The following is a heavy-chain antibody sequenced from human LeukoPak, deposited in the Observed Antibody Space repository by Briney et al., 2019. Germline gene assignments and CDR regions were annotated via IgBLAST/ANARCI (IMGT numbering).Heavy chain of an antibody. V-gene: IGHV3-23*01. D-gene: IGHD6-13*01. Sequence: GGPLRLSCAASGFTFSSFAMSWVRQAPGKGLEWVSAISGSGGSTYYADSVKGRFTISRDNSQNTLYLQMNSLGAEDTAVYYCARDHRSSTWPFDYWGQGTLVTVSS. J-gene: IGHJ4*02. CDR1: GFTFSSFA. CDR2: ISGSGGST. CDR3: ARDHRSSTWPFDY.